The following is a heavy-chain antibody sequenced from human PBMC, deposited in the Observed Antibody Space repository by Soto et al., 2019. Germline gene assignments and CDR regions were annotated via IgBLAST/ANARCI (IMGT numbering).Heavy chain of an antibody. V-gene: IGHV3-9*01. CDR1: GFTFDDYA. Sequence: DVQLVESGGGLVQPGRSLRLSCAASGFTFDDYAMHWVRQAPGKGLEWVSGISWNSGSIGYADSVKGRFTISRDNAKNSLYLQMNSLRAEDTALYYCAKVRLAGVVAATPQDAFDIWGQGTMVTVSS. CDR3: AKVRLAGVVAATPQDAFDI. J-gene: IGHJ3*02. CDR2: ISWNSGSI. D-gene: IGHD2-15*01.